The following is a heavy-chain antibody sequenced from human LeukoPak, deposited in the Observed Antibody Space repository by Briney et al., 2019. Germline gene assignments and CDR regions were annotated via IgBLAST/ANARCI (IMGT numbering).Heavy chain of an antibody. CDR1: GFIFRNYG. Sequence: GGSLRLSCAGSGFIFRNYGMHWVRQAPGQGLEWVAVISDGGTHLYYADSVKGRFTISRDNSESTMYLQMNSLRVEDTAVYCCAKEGTRSHSQWAFDFWGQGTMVTVSS. CDR3: AKEGTRSHSQWAFDF. V-gene: IGHV3-30*18. D-gene: IGHD6-19*01. CDR2: ISDGGTHL. J-gene: IGHJ3*01.